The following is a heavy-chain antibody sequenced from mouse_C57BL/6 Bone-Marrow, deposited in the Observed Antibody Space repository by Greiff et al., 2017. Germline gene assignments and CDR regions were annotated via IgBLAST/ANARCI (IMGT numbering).Heavy chain of an antibody. CDR3: ASQQGFDV. Sequence: QVQLQQSGAELARPGASVKMSCKASGYTFTSYTMHWVKQRPGQGLEWIGYINPSSGYTKYNQKFKDKATLTADKSSSTAYMQLSSLKSEDAADYYCASQQGFDVWGTGTTVTVSS. CDR1: GYTFTSYT. V-gene: IGHV1-4*01. CDR2: INPSSGYT. J-gene: IGHJ1*03.